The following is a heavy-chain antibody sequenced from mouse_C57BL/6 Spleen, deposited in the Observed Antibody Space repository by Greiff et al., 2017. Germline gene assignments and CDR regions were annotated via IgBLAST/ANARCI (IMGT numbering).Heavy chain of an antibody. CDR3: ARWGRYAMDY. CDR1: GYTFTDYN. CDR2: INPNNGGT. J-gene: IGHJ4*01. Sequence: EVQLQQSGPELVKPGASVKIPCKASGYTFTDYNMDWVKQSHGKSLEWIGDINPNNGGTIYNQKFKGKATLTVDKSSSTAYMELRSLTSEDTAVYYCARWGRYAMDYWGQGTSVTVSS. V-gene: IGHV1-18*01.